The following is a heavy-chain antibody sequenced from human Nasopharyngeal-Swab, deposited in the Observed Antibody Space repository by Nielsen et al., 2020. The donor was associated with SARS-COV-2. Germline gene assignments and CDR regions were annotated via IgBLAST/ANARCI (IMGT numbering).Heavy chain of an antibody. D-gene: IGHD6-19*01. J-gene: IGHJ5*01. CDR1: GFTFSSYS. Sequence: GESLKISCAASGFTFSSYSMNWVRQAPGKGLEWVSSISSSSSYIYYADSVKGRFTISRDNAKNSLYLQMNSLRAGDTAVYYCARNPSPPYSSGWFDYWGQGTLVTVSS. CDR3: ARNPSPPYSSGWFDY. V-gene: IGHV3-21*01. CDR2: ISSSSSYI.